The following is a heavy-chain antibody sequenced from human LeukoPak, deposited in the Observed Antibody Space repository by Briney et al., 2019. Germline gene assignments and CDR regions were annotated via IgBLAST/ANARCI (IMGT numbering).Heavy chain of an antibody. CDR2: MNPNSGNT. Sequence: ASVKVSCTASGYTFTSYDINWVRQATGQGLEWMGWMNPNSGNTGYAQKFQGRVTMTRNTSISTAYMELSSLRSEDTAVYYCVSTITFGGVNWFDPWGQGTLVTVSS. CDR1: GYTFTSYD. J-gene: IGHJ5*02. D-gene: IGHD3-16*01. CDR3: VSTITFGGVNWFDP. V-gene: IGHV1-8*01.